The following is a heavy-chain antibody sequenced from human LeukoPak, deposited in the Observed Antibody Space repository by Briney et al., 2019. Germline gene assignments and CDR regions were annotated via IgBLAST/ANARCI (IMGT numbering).Heavy chain of an antibody. CDR3: AALDTNGHDSFEY. D-gene: IGHD3/OR15-3a*01. Sequence: PSETLSLTCTVSGDSITSANYFWSWIRQPPGEGLEWIGYIPYSGSASYNPSLKSRVTISLDTSRNQFSLSLQSVTAADTAVYYCAALDTNGHDSFEYWGQGTPVTVSS. J-gene: IGHJ4*02. CDR1: GDSITSANYF. V-gene: IGHV4-30-4*08. CDR2: IPYSGSA.